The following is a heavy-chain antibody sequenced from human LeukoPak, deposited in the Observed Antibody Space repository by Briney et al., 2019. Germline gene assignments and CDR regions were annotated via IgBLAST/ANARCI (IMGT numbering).Heavy chain of an antibody. J-gene: IGHJ4*02. CDR3: AREPGIAVAVTPMDY. D-gene: IGHD6-19*01. V-gene: IGHV1-69*13. CDR2: IIPIFGTA. Sequence: GASVKVPCKASGGTFSSYTISWVRQAPGQGLEWMGGIIPIFGTANYAQKFQGRVTITADESTSTAYMELSSLRSEDTAVYYCAREPGIAVAVTPMDYWGQGTLVTVSS. CDR1: GGTFSSYT.